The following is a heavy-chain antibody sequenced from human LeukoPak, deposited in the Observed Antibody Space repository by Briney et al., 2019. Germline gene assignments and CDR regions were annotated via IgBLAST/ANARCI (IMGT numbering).Heavy chain of an antibody. CDR1: GGSISSGGYS. V-gene: IGHV4-30-2*01. J-gene: IGHJ3*02. Sequence: PSETLSLTCTVSGGSISSGGYSWSWIRQPPGKGLEWIGYIYHTGSTYYNPSLKSRVTISVDRSKNQFSLKLSSVTAADTAVYYCASGTYYYDSSGYSFDAFDIWGQGTMVTVSS. CDR3: ASGTYYYDSSGYSFDAFDI. D-gene: IGHD3-22*01. CDR2: IYHTGST.